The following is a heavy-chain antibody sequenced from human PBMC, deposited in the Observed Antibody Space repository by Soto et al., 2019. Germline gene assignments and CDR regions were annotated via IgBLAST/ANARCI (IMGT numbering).Heavy chain of an antibody. D-gene: IGHD3-16*01. CDR1: GANSNSYS. CDR3: SRDWRQMSRGGFFDY. J-gene: IGHJ4*02. CDR2: IVPLSGTP. Sequence: QVRLVQSGAEVKRPGSSVKLSCKVSGANSNSYSIAWVRQAPGQGLQWLGTIVPLSGTPNHAQQFQARVTITANTSTNTAYVEISRLRTEDTAIYYCSRDWRQMSRGGFFDYWGQGSLVTISS. V-gene: IGHV1-69*06.